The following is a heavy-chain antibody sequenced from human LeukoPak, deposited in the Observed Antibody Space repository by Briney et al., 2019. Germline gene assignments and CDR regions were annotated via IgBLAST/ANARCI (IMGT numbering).Heavy chain of an antibody. V-gene: IGHV3-30*18. J-gene: IGHJ4*02. CDR2: ISYDGSNK. Sequence: QPGRSLRLSCAASGFTFSSYGMHWVRQAPGKGLEWVAVISYDGSNKYYADSVKGRFTISRDNSKNKLYLQMNSLRAEDAAVYYCAKDSSGYRNYFDYWGQGTLVTVSS. CDR1: GFTFSSYG. CDR3: AKDSSGYRNYFDY. D-gene: IGHD3-22*01.